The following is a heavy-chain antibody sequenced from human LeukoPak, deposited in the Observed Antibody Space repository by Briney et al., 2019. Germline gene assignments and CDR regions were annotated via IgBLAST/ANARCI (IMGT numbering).Heavy chain of an antibody. J-gene: IGHJ6*03. CDR3: ARGYYMDV. V-gene: IGHV4-39*07. CDR2: IYYSGST. CDR1: GGSISSSSYY. Sequence: SETLSLTCTVSGGSISSSSYYWGWIRQPPGKGLEWIGSIYYSGSTYYNPSLKSRVTISVDTSKNQSSLKLSSVTAADTAVYYCARGYYMDVWGKGTTVTVSS.